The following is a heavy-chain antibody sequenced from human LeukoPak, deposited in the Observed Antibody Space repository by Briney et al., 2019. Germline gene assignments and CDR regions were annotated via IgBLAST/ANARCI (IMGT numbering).Heavy chain of an antibody. J-gene: IGHJ3*02. CDR2: TDRDGKST. Sequence: PGGALRLSCAASGLTFSSHWVFWVRQVSGEGLVWGSQTDRDGKSTGYADSVKGRFTISRDNAKNTLYLQMNSLGAEDTAVYYCATETSAWSAFDIWGQGTMVTVSA. CDR3: ATETSAWSAFDI. CDR1: GLTFSSHW. D-gene: IGHD6-19*01. V-gene: IGHV3-74*01.